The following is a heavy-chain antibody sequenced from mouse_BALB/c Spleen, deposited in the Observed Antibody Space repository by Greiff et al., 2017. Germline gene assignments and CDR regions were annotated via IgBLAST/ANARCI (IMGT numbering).Heavy chain of an antibody. D-gene: IGHD2-10*01. CDR2: ISSGGST. CDR1: GFPFSTYP. J-gene: IGHJ2*01. CDR3: ARGSYYGNYFDD. Sequence: EVMLVESGGGLLKPGGSRKLSCAPSGFPFSTYPMPWVRQTPEKGLEWVASISSGGSTYYPDSVKGRFPISRDNARNILYLQMSSLRSEDTAMYYCARGSYYGNYFDDWGQGTTLTVSS. V-gene: IGHV5-6-5*01.